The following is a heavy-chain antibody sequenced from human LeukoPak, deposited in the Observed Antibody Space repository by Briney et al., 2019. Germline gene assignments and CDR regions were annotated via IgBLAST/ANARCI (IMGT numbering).Heavy chain of an antibody. D-gene: IGHD2-21*02. V-gene: IGHV3-11*01. J-gene: IGHJ5*02. CDR3: ASSYCGGNCLVS. Sequence: GGSLRLSRAASGFTFSDYYMSWIRQAPGRGLESVSYISSSGSTTYYTDSVKGRFTISRDNAKNSLYLQMNSLRPEDTAVYYCASSYCGGNCLVSWGQGTLVTVSS. CDR1: GFTFSDYY. CDR2: ISSSGSTT.